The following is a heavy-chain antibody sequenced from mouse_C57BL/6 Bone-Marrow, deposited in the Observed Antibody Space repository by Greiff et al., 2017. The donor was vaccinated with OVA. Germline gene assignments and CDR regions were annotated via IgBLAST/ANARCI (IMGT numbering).Heavy chain of an antibody. D-gene: IGHD1-1*01. CDR1: GFTFSSYA. CDR3: ARDGYYGSSRDYCDY. J-gene: IGHJ2*01. V-gene: IGHV5-4*01. CDR2: ISDGGSYT. Sequence: EVQLVESGGGLVKPGGSLKLSCAASGFTFSSYAMSWVRQTPEKRLEWVATISDGGSYTYYPDNVKGRFTISRDNAKNNLYLQMSHLKSEDTAMYYCARDGYYGSSRDYCDYWGQGTTLTVSS.